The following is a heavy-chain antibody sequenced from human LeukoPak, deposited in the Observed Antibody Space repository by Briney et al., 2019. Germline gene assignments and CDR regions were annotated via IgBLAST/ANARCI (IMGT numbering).Heavy chain of an antibody. CDR3: ARVTLGYCTGGSCPYWYFDL. Sequence: EPSQTLSLTCSVSGGSISSGGYYWSWIRQPAGKGLEWIGRIYTSGSTNCNPSLESRVTISVDTSKNQFSLKLSSVTAADTAVYYCARVTLGYCTGGSCPYWYFDLWGRGTLVTVSS. D-gene: IGHD2-15*01. J-gene: IGHJ2*01. CDR2: IYTSGST. CDR1: GGSISSGGYY. V-gene: IGHV4-61*02.